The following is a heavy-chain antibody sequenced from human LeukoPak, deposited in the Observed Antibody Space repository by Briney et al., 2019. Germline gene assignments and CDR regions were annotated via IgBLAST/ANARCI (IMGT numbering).Heavy chain of an antibody. D-gene: IGHD6-19*01. V-gene: IGHV1-2*02. J-gene: IGHJ4*02. CDR2: INPNSGGT. Sequence: ASVKVSCKASGYTFTGYYMHWVRQAPGQGLEWMGWINPNSGGTNYAQKFQGRVTMTRDTSISTAYMELSRLRSDDTAVYYCATLGSSGGHLFDYWGQGTLVTVSS. CDR1: GYTFTGYY. CDR3: ATLGSSGGHLFDY.